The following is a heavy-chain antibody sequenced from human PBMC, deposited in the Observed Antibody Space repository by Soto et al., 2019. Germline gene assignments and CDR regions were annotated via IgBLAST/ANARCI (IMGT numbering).Heavy chain of an antibody. Sequence: GGSLRLSCAASGFTFSSYAMSWVRQAPGKGLEWVSAISGSGGSTYYADSVKGRFTISRDNSKNTLYLQMNSLRAEDTAVYYCAKDLGAFVYYDFWSRYPFDIWGQGSMVPGSS. CDR3: AKDLGAFVYYDFWSRYPFDI. J-gene: IGHJ3*02. D-gene: IGHD3-3*01. CDR1: GFTFSSYA. CDR2: ISGSGGST. V-gene: IGHV3-23*01.